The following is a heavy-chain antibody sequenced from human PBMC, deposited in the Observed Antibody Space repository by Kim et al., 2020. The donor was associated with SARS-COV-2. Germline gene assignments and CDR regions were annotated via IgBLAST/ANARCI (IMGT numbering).Heavy chain of an antibody. Sequence: GGSLRLSCAASGFTISSYALTWVRQAPGKVPEWVSTIGDSDSKTHYVDSVKGRFTISRDNSKSTLWLEMNSLRADDTAVYYCAKGGRNSCYSRLEYWGQGALVTVSS. CDR1: GFTISSYA. D-gene: IGHD2-15*01. J-gene: IGHJ4*02. CDR2: IGDSDSKT. CDR3: AKGGRNSCYSRLEY. V-gene: IGHV3-23*01.